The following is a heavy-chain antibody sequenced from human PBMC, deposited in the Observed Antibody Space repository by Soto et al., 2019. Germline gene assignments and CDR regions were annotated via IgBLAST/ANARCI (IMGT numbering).Heavy chain of an antibody. J-gene: IGHJ6*02. D-gene: IGHD6-19*01. Sequence: ASVKVSCKTSGYSFTNQAINWVRQAPGQGLEWVGWISGRSGNSNSAETVRGRVTMTTDTSTATAYLELRALTTDDTAVYYCARGYDSSAYFYPLGDGIDVWGQGTTVTVSS. CDR3: ARGYDSSAYFYPLGDGIDV. CDR1: GYSFTNQA. V-gene: IGHV1-18*01. CDR2: ISGRSGNS.